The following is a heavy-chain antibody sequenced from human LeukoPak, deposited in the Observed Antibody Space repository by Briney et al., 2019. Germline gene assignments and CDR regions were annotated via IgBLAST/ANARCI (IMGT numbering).Heavy chain of an antibody. Sequence: TGGSLRLSCAASGFTFSSYEMNWVRQAPGKGLEWVSYISSSGSTIYYADSVKGRFTISRDNAKNSLYLQMNSLRAEDTAVYYCAREAIYYDGSGYYYDLDYWGQGTLVTVSS. CDR2: ISSSGSTI. J-gene: IGHJ4*02. CDR3: AREAIYYDGSGYYYDLDY. CDR1: GFTFSSYE. V-gene: IGHV3-48*03. D-gene: IGHD3-22*01.